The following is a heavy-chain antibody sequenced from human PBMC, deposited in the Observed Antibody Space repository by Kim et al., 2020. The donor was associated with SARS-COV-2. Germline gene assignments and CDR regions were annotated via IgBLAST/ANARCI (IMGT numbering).Heavy chain of an antibody. J-gene: IGHJ4*02. CDR3: ARGGVVVVAATGY. D-gene: IGHD2-15*01. Sequence: YATSVKGRFTISRDNAKNKLYLQMNSLRAEDTAVYYCARGGVVVVAATGYWGQGTLVTVSS. V-gene: IGHV3-74*01.